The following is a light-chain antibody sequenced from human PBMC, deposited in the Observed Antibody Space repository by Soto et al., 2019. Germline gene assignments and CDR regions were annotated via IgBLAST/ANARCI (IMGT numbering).Light chain of an antibody. CDR1: SSDVGGYNS. V-gene: IGLV2-14*01. Sequence: QSALTQPASVSGSPGQSITISCTGTSSDVGGYNSVSWYQQHPGKAPKLVIYEVTNRPSGISNRFSGSKSGNTASLTISGLQAEDEADYYCSSYTSSSTRVFGNGTKFTVL. CDR3: SSYTSSSTRV. J-gene: IGLJ1*01. CDR2: EVT.